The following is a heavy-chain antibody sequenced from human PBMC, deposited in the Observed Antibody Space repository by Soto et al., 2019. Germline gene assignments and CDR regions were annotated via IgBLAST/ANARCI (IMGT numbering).Heavy chain of an antibody. CDR3: AIDYGDYVGRAEYFKH. CDR1: GYSFTSYW. Sequence: GESLKISCKGSGYSFTSYWIGWVRQMPGKGLEWMGIIYPGDSDTRYSPSFQGQVTISADKSISTAYLQWSNLKASDTAMYYCAIDYGDYVGRAEYFKHWGQGTLVTVSS. J-gene: IGHJ1*01. V-gene: IGHV5-51*01. D-gene: IGHD4-17*01. CDR2: IYPGDSDT.